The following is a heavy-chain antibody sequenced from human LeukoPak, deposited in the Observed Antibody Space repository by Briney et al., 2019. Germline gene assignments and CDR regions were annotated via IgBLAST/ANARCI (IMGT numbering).Heavy chain of an antibody. D-gene: IGHD2-15*01. Sequence: PSETLSLTCAVSGYSISSGYYWGWIRQPPGKGLEWIGSIYQSGSTYYNPSLKSRVTISVDTSKNQFSLNLSSVTAADTAVYYCARLTYCSGGTCFGLDFDYWGQGTLVTVSS. CDR1: GYSISSGYY. CDR2: IYQSGST. J-gene: IGHJ4*02. CDR3: ARLTYCSGGTCFGLDFDY. V-gene: IGHV4-38-2*01.